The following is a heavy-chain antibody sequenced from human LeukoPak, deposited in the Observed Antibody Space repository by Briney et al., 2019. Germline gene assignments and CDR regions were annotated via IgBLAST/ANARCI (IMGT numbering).Heavy chain of an antibody. CDR2: IEASDVNT. Sequence: GGSLRLSCAASKFTFSAYAMYWVRQAPGKGLEWVSCIEASDVNTYYADSVKGRFSISRDNSKNTLYLQMNSLRAEDTAVYYCAKGSGSGWYGWFDPWGQGTLVTVSS. CDR1: KFTFSAYA. CDR3: AKGSGSGWYGWFDP. V-gene: IGHV3-23*01. J-gene: IGHJ5*02. D-gene: IGHD6-19*01.